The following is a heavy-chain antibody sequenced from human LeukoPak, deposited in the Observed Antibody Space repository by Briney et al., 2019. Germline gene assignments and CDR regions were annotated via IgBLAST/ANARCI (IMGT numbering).Heavy chain of an antibody. D-gene: IGHD1-1*01. CDR3: AKATGTLGN. V-gene: IGHV3-7*03. Sequence: GGSLRLSCAASGFTFSSYWMSWVRQAPGKGLEWVANIKQDGSEKSYVDSVKGRFAISRDNAKNSLYLQMNSLRAEDTAVYYCAKATGTLGNWGQGTLVTVSA. J-gene: IGHJ4*02. CDR2: IKQDGSEK. CDR1: GFTFSSYW.